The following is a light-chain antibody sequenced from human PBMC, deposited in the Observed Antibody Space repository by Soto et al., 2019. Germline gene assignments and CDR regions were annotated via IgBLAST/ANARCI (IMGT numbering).Light chain of an antibody. CDR2: EDS. Sequence: QSALTQPASVSGSPGQSITISCTGTSSDVGSYNLVSWYQQHPGKAPKLMISEDSKRPSGVSNRFSGSKSGNTASLTISGLQAEDEADYYCSSYAGSTTYVVFCGGTKVTV. V-gene: IGLV2-23*01. CDR3: SSYAGSTTYVV. J-gene: IGLJ2*01. CDR1: SSDVGSYNL.